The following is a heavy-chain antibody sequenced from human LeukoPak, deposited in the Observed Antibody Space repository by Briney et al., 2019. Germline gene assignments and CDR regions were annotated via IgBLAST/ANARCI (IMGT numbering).Heavy chain of an antibody. Sequence: GGSLRLSCAASGFTVSSNYMSWVRQAPGKGLEWVANIKQDGSKKYYVDSVKGRFTISRDNAKNSLFLQMNSLRPEDTAIYYCARRYFDYWGQGTLVTVSS. V-gene: IGHV3-7*03. CDR1: GFTVSSNY. CDR2: IKQDGSKK. CDR3: ARRYFDY. D-gene: IGHD1-14*01. J-gene: IGHJ4*02.